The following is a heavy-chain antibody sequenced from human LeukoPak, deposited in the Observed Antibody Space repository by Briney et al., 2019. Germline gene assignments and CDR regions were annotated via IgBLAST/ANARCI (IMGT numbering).Heavy chain of an antibody. CDR3: ARENVEAVAGRGFGY. CDR2: INHSGST. Sequence: SETLSLTCAVYGGSFSGYYWSWIRQPPGKGLEWIGEINHSGSTNYNPSLKSRVTISVDTSKNQFSLKLSSVTAADTAVYYCARENVEAVAGRGFGYWGQGTLVTVSS. J-gene: IGHJ4*02. V-gene: IGHV4-34*01. CDR1: GGSFSGYY. D-gene: IGHD6-19*01.